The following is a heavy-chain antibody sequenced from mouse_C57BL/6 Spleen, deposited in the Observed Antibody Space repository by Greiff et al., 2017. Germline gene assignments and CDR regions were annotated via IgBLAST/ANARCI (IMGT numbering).Heavy chain of an antibody. CDR2: IDPEDGDT. CDR1: GFNINDYY. D-gene: IGHD1-1*01. V-gene: IGHV14-1*01. Sequence: VQLQQSGAELVRPGASVKLSCTASGFNINDYYMHWVKQRPEQGLEWIGRIDPEDGDTEYAPKFQGKATMTADTSSNTAYLQLSSLTSEDTAVYYCTTDITTVVEPVAYWGQGTLVTVSA. CDR3: TTDITTVVEPVAY. J-gene: IGHJ3*01.